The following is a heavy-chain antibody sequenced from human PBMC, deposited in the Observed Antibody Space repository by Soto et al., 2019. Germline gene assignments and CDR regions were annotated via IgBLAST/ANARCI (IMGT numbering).Heavy chain of an antibody. CDR3: ASLLTIDYDILTGYPKAPYFDY. Sequence: EVQLVESGGGLVQPGGSLRLSCAASGFTVSSNYMGWVRQAPGKGLEWVSVIYSGGSTYYADSVKGRFTISRDNSKNTLYLQMNSLRAEDTAVYYCASLLTIDYDILTGYPKAPYFDYWGQGTLVTVSS. J-gene: IGHJ4*02. D-gene: IGHD3-9*01. CDR2: IYSGGST. V-gene: IGHV3-66*01. CDR1: GFTVSSNY.